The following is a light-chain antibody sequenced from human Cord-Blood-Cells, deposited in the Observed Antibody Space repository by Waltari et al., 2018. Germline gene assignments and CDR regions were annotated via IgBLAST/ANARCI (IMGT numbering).Light chain of an antibody. CDR2: DVS. CDR3: SSYTSSSTLV. J-gene: IGLJ3*02. V-gene: IGLV2-14*01. Sequence: QSALTQPASVSGSPGQSITISCTGTSSDVGGYNYVSWYQQHPGKDPKLMIYDVSNRPSGVSNRFSGSKSGNTPSLTISGLQAEDEADYYCSSYTSSSTLVFGGGTKLTVL. CDR1: SSDVGGYNY.